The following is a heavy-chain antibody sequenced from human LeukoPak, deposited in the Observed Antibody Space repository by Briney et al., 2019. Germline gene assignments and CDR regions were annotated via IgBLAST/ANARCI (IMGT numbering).Heavy chain of an antibody. CDR2: ISSSSSYI. CDR3: ARARNIYSSDWYRPFDY. CDR1: GFAFSSYS. J-gene: IGHJ4*02. D-gene: IGHD6-19*01. V-gene: IGHV3-21*04. Sequence: PGGSLRLSCAASGFAFSSYSMNWVRQAPGKGLEWVSSISSSSSYIYYADSVKGRFTISRDNAKNSLYLQMNSLRAEDTAMYYCARARNIYSSDWYRPFDYWGQGTLVTVSS.